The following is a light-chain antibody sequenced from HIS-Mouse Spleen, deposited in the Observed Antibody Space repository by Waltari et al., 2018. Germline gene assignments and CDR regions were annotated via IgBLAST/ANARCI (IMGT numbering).Light chain of an antibody. Sequence: QSALTQPPPVAGSPGQSVPLSCPGTRSCGWGFKLFSWYQQHPGKAPKLMIYDVSKRPSGVPDRFSGSKSGNTASLTISGLQAEDEADYYCCSYAGSYTYVFGTGTKVTVL. CDR1: RSCGWGFKL. CDR3: CSYAGSYTYV. CDR2: DVS. V-gene: IGLV2-11*01. J-gene: IGLJ1*01.